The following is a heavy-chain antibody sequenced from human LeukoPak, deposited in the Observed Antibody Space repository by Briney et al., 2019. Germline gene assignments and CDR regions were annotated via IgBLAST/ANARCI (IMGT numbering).Heavy chain of an antibody. CDR2: IYTSGST. CDR3: AREEANWGCLDY. D-gene: IGHD7-27*01. Sequence: SQTLSLTCTVSGGSISSGSYYWSWIRQPAGKGLEWIGRIYTSGSTNYNPSLKSRVTISVDTSKNQFSLKLSSVTAADTAVYYCAREEANWGCLDYWGRGTLVTVSS. V-gene: IGHV4-61*02. CDR1: GGSISSGSYY. J-gene: IGHJ4*02.